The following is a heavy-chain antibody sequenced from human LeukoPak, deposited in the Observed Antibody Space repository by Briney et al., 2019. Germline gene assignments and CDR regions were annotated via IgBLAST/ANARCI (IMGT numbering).Heavy chain of an antibody. Sequence: GASVKVSCKASGYTFTSYDINWVRQAPGQGLEWMGGIIPIFGTANYAQKFQGRVTITADESTSTAYMELSSLRSEDTAVYYCARVNSSGWHYYSYMDVWGKGTTVTISS. CDR1: GYTFTSYD. J-gene: IGHJ6*03. V-gene: IGHV1-69*13. CDR2: IIPIFGTA. D-gene: IGHD6-19*01. CDR3: ARVNSSGWHYYSYMDV.